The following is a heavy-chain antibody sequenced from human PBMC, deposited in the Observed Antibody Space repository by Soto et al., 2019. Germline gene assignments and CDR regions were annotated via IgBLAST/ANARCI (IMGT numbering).Heavy chain of an antibody. D-gene: IGHD3-22*01. CDR1: GYTFTSYA. CDR2: INAGNGNT. Sequence: GASVKVSCKASGYTFTSYAMHWVRQAPGQRLEWMGWINAGNGNTKYSQKFQGRVTITRDTSASTAYMKLSSLRSEDTAVYYCARVWFRRYYYDSSGYSTYFDYWGQGTLVTVSS. CDR3: ARVWFRRYYYDSSGYSTYFDY. V-gene: IGHV1-3*01. J-gene: IGHJ4*02.